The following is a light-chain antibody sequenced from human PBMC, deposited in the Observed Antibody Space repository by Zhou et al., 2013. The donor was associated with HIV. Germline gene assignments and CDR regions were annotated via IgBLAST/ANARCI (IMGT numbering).Light chain of an antibody. Sequence: TQMTQSPSSLSASVGDRVTITCRASQGFISSLAWFQQKPGKSPTLLIYDASTLHSGVPSRFSASGSGTDFSLTISSLQPEDFAAYYCQHFNSFGGGTKLEMK. V-gene: IGKV1-13*02. CDR3: QHFNS. CDR1: QGFISS. CDR2: DAS. J-gene: IGKJ4*01.